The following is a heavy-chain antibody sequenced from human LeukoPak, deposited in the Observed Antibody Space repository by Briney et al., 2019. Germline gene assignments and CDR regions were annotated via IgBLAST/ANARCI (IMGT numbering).Heavy chain of an antibody. J-gene: IGHJ4*02. CDR2: ISGSGGTT. V-gene: IGHV3-23*01. CDR3: AKVPRELWDY. Sequence: GGSLRLSCAASGFTFSSYAMRWVRQAPGKGLEWVSAISGSGGTTYYADSVKGRFTISRDNSKNTLYLQMNSLRAEDTAVYYCAKVPRELWDYWGQGTLVTVSS. CDR1: GFTFSSYA. D-gene: IGHD1-26*01.